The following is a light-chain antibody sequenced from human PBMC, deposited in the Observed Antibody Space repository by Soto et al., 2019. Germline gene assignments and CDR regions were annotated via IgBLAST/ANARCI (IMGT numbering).Light chain of an antibody. J-gene: IGKJ4*01. CDR2: GAS. V-gene: IGKV1-39*01. CDR1: QSINNY. CDR3: QQSYSSWLT. Sequence: DIQLAQSPSSLSASVGDRVTITCRARQSINNYLYWYQQKPGKAPKLLVYGASTLQDGVPSRFSGGGSGTDFTLTVRRLQPEDFAVYYCQQSYSSWLTFGGGTKVEI.